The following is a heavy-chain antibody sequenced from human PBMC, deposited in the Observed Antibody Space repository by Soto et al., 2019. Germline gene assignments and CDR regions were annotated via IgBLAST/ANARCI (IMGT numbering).Heavy chain of an antibody. V-gene: IGHV1-18*01. CDR1: GYTFTSYG. J-gene: IGHJ4*02. CDR3: ERVGAVAGPGGGYYFDY. Sequence: ASVKVSCKASGYTFTSYGISWVRQAPGQGLEWMGWISAYNGNTNYAQKLQGRVTMTTDTSTSTAYMEQRSLRSDDTAVYYCERVGAVAGPGGGYYFDYWGQGTLVTVSS. D-gene: IGHD6-19*01. CDR2: ISAYNGNT.